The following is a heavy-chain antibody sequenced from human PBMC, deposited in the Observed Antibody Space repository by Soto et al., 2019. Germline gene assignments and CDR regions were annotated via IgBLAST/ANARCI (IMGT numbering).Heavy chain of an antibody. D-gene: IGHD3-22*01. CDR3: AAPSSGFKYYFDY. J-gene: IGHJ4*02. CDR1: GFTFSSYS. V-gene: IGHV3-21*04. Sequence: GSLRLSCAASGFTFSSYSMNWVRQAPGKGLEWVSSINSRSSYIYYADSVKGRFTISRDNAKNSLYLQMNSLRAEDTAVYYCAAPSSGFKYYFDYWGQGTLVTVSS. CDR2: INSRSSYI.